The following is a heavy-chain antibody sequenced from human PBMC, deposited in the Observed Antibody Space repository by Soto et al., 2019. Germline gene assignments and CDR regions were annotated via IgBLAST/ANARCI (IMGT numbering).Heavy chain of an antibody. D-gene: IGHD1-7*01. Sequence: GGSLRLSCAAPGFTFSGSAMHWVRQASGKGLEWVGRIRSKANSYATAYAASVKGRFTISRDDSKNTAYLQMNSLKTEDTAVYYCTRHVKTGTPGDYNYYYYGMDVWGQGTTVTVSS. CDR3: TRHVKTGTPGDYNYYYYGMDV. CDR1: GFTFSGSA. J-gene: IGHJ6*02. V-gene: IGHV3-73*01. CDR2: IRSKANSYAT.